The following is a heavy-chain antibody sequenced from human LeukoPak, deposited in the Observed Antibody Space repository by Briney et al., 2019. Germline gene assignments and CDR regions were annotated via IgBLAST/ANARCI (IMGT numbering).Heavy chain of an antibody. CDR3: ERKRGEGATRQVYMDV. J-gene: IGHJ6*03. CDR2: INHSGST. V-gene: IGHV4-34*01. Sequence: KTSETLSLTCAVYGGSFSGYYWSWIRQPPRKGMEWIGVINHSGSTNYNPFLKSRVTLSVETSNNQFSLKLSSVTAADTAVYYCERKRGEGATRQVYMDVWGKGTTVTISS. D-gene: IGHD1-26*01. CDR1: GGSFSGYY.